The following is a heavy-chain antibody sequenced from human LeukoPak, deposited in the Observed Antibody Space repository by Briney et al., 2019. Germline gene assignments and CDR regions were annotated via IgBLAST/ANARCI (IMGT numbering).Heavy chain of an antibody. CDR2: ISYDGSNK. D-gene: IGHD3-3*01. J-gene: IGHJ4*02. Sequence: PGGSLRLSCAASGFTFSSYAMHWVRQAPGKGLEWVAVISYDGSNKYYADSVKGRFTISRDNSKNTLYLQMNSLRAEDTAVYYCARGVVIIMSPLDYWGQGTLVTVSS. CDR3: ARGVVIIMSPLDY. V-gene: IGHV3-30-3*01. CDR1: GFTFSSYA.